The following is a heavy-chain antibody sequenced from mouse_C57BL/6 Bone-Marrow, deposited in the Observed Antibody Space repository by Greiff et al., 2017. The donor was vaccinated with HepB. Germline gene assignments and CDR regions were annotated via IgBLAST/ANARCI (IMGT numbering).Heavy chain of an antibody. CDR2: IYPRSGNT. J-gene: IGHJ2*01. V-gene: IGHV1-81*01. D-gene: IGHD1-1*01. CDR1: GYTFTSYG. Sequence: QVQLQHSGAELARPGASVKLSCKASGYTFTSYGISWVKQRTGQGLEWIGEIYPRSGNTYYNEKFKGKATLTADKSSSTAYMELRSLTSEDSAVYFCARSEIYYGSLYFDYWGQGTTLTVSS. CDR3: ARSEIYYGSLYFDY.